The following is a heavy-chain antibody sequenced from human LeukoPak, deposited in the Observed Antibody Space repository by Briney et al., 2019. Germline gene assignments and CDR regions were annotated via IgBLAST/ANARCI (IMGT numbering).Heavy chain of an antibody. D-gene: IGHD3/OR15-3a*01. Sequence: PGGSLRLSCAVSGFTITSWSMNWVRQARGKGLEWLSYISSGGSPIYYADSVKGRFTISRDDAKNLVYLQMNSLRAEDTAVYYCTYLRTPYYNDKWVDPWGQGALVTVSS. CDR1: GFTITSWS. V-gene: IGHV3-48*04. CDR3: TYLRTPYYNDKWVDP. J-gene: IGHJ5*02. CDR2: ISSGGSPI.